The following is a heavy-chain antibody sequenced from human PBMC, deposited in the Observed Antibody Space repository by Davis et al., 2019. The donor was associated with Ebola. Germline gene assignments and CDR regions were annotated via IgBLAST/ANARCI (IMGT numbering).Heavy chain of an antibody. J-gene: IGHJ6*01. D-gene: IGHD3-3*01. CDR2: INPSGGST. V-gene: IGHV1-46*01. CDR3: ARDKEGLSYYYYGMDV. Sequence: ASVQVSCKASGYTFTSYDINWVRQATGQGLEWMGIINPSGGSTSYAQKFQGRVTMTRDTSTSTVYMELSSLRSEDTAVYYCARDKEGLSYYYYGMDVWGQGTTVTVSS. CDR1: GYTFTSYD.